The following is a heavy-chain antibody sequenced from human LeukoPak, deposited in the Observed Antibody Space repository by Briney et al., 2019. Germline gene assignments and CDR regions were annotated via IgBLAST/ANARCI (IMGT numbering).Heavy chain of an antibody. Sequence: GASLRLSCAASGFIFSNYAMSWVSQAPRKGLEWVSAIPGSGGNTYYADSVKGRFTISRDNSKNTVFLQMNSLRAEDTAVYYCAKWGDSDVLTGYYVSDYWGQGTLVTVSS. D-gene: IGHD3-9*01. V-gene: IGHV3-23*01. CDR3: AKWGDSDVLTGYYVSDY. J-gene: IGHJ4*02. CDR2: IPGSGGNT. CDR1: GFIFSNYA.